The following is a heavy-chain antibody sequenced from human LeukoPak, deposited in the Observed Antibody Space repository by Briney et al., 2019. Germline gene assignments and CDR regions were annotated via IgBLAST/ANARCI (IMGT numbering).Heavy chain of an antibody. Sequence: SETLSLTCTVSVGSIGIYYWSCIRQPPGKGLEWIGYIYYSGSTNYNPSLKGRVTISVDTSKNQFSLKLSSVTAADTAVYYCARLAYGSGSYYGDNWFDPWGQGTLVTVSS. J-gene: IGHJ5*02. CDR2: IYYSGST. CDR3: ARLAYGSGSYYGDNWFDP. V-gene: IGHV4-59*01. CDR1: VGSIGIYY. D-gene: IGHD3-10*01.